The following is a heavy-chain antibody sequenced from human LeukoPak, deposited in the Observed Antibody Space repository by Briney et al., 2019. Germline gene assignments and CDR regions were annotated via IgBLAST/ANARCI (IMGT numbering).Heavy chain of an antibody. D-gene: IGHD2-8*01. Sequence: GGSLRLSCAASGFTFTSYGMHWVRQAPGKGLDWVALIWDDGNNKYYADSVKGRFTISRDNSKNTLYLQMNSLRAGDTAVYYCARDNGEWRLNWFDHWGQGTLVTVSS. J-gene: IGHJ5*02. CDR3: ARDNGEWRLNWFDH. CDR2: IWDDGNNK. CDR1: GFTFTSYG. V-gene: IGHV3-33*01.